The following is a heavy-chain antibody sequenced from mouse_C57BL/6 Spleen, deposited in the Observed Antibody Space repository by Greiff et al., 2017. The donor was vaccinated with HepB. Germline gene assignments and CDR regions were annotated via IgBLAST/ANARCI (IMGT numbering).Heavy chain of an antibody. Sequence: EVKLVESEGGLVQPGSSMKLSCTASGFTFSDYYMAWVRQVPEKGLEWVANINYDGSSTYYLDSLKSRFIISRDNAKNILYLQMSSLKSEDTATYYCARVDYGSTFFAYWGQGTLVTVSA. J-gene: IGHJ3*01. CDR1: GFTFSDYY. V-gene: IGHV5-16*01. CDR2: INYDGSST. CDR3: ARVDYGSTFFAY. D-gene: IGHD1-1*01.